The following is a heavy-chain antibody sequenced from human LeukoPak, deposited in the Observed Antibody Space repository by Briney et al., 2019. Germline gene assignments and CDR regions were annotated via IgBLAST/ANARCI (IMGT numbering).Heavy chain of an antibody. CDR2: ISGSGGST. D-gene: IGHD3-10*01. CDR3: AKDTYYGSGSYSPFDY. Sequence: PGGSLRLSCAASGFTFSSYAMSWVRQAPGKGLEWVSAISGSGGSTYYADSAKGRFTISRDNSKNTLYLQMNSLRAEDTAVYYCAKDTYYGSGSYSPFDYWGQGTLVTVSS. J-gene: IGHJ4*02. V-gene: IGHV3-23*01. CDR1: GFTFSSYA.